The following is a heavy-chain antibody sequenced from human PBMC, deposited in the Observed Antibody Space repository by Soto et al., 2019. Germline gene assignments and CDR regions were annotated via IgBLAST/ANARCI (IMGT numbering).Heavy chain of an antibody. CDR2: IGTAGDT. V-gene: IGHV3-13*01. CDR1: GFTFSSYD. D-gene: IGHD1-7*01. Sequence: EVQLVESGGGLVQPGGSLRLSCAASGFTFSSYDMHWVRQATGKGLEWVSAIGTAGDTYYPGSVKGRFTISRENAKNSLYLQMNSLRAGDTAVYYCARAENWNYGRGALDIWGQGTMVTVSS. J-gene: IGHJ3*02. CDR3: ARAENWNYGRGALDI.